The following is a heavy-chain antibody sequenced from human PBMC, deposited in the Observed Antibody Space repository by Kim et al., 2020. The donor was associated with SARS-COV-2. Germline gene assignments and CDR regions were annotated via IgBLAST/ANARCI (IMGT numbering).Heavy chain of an antibody. CDR3: AKGYSYGYGYFDY. D-gene: IGHD5-18*01. Sequence: YADSVKGRFTLSRDNSKNTLYLQMNSLRAEDTAMYYCAKGYSYGYGYFDYWGQGTLVTVSS. V-gene: IGHV3-33*06. J-gene: IGHJ4*02.